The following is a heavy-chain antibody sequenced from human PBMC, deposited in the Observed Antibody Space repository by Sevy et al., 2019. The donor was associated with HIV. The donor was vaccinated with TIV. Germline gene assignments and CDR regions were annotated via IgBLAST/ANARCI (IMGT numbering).Heavy chain of an antibody. Sequence: GGSLRLSCAVSGFTFSSYWMSWVRQAPGKGLEWVANIKQDGSEKYYVDSVKGRFTISRDNAKNSLYLQMNSLRAEDTAVYYCASPGGKGFDPWGQGTLVTVSS. V-gene: IGHV3-7*03. CDR3: ASPGGKGFDP. D-gene: IGHD3-16*01. CDR1: GFTFSSYW. CDR2: IKQDGSEK. J-gene: IGHJ5*02.